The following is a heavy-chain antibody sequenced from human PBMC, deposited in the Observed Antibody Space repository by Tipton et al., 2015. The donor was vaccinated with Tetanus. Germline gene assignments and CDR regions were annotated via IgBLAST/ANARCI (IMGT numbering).Heavy chain of an antibody. D-gene: IGHD6-19*01. CDR1: GFTFSSYG. CDR3: AKDRGYSSGSFDY. V-gene: IGHV3-30*18. CDR2: ISYDGSNK. Sequence: SLRLSCAASGFTFSSYGMHWVRQAPGKGLEWVAVISYDGSNKYYADSVKGRFTISRDNSKNTLYLQMNSLRAEDTAVYYCAKDRGYSSGSFDYWGQGTLVTVSS. J-gene: IGHJ4*02.